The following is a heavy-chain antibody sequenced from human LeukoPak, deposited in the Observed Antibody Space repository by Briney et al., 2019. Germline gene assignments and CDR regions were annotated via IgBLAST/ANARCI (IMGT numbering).Heavy chain of an antibody. J-gene: IGHJ5*02. V-gene: IGHV4-30-4*01. D-gene: IGHD5-12*01. CDR3: ARGRYSGYPPPGWFDP. Sequence: SQTLSLTCTVSGGSISSGDYYWSWIRQPPGKGLEWIGYIYYSGSTYYNPSLKSRVTISVDTSKNQFSLKLSSVTAADTAVYYCARGRYSGYPPPGWFDPRGQGTLVTVSS. CDR2: IYYSGST. CDR1: GGSISSGDYY.